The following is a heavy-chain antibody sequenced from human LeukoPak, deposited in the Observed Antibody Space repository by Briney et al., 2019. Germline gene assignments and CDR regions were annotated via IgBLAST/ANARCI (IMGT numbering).Heavy chain of an antibody. D-gene: IGHD3-3*01. CDR3: ARFRVFGVVIISGMDV. V-gene: IGHV3-21*01. CDR1: GFTFSSYS. J-gene: IGHJ6*02. Sequence: GGSLRLFCAASGFTFSSYSMNWVRQAPGKGLEWVSSVSSSSSYIYYADSVKGRFTISRDNAKNSLYLQMNSLRAEDAAVYYCARFRVFGVVIISGMDVWGQGTTVTVSS. CDR2: VSSSSSYI.